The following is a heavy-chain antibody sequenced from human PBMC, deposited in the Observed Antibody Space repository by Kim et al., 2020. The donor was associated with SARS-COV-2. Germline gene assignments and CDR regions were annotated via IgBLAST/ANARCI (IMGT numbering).Heavy chain of an antibody. Sequence: GGSLRLSCAASGFTFSSYDMHWVRQATGKGLEWVSAIGTAGDTYYPGSVKGRFTISRENAKNSLYLQMNSLRAGDTAVYYCAREAPYIVGATRLDYYGMDVWGQGTTVTVSS. CDR2: IGTAGDT. J-gene: IGHJ6*02. D-gene: IGHD1-26*01. V-gene: IGHV3-13*01. CDR1: GFTFSSYD. CDR3: AREAPYIVGATRLDYYGMDV.